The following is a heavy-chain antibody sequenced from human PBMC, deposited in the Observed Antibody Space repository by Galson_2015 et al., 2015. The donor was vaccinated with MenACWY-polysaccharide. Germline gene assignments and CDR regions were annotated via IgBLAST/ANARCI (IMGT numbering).Heavy chain of an antibody. V-gene: IGHV3-23*01. D-gene: IGHD6-19*01. CDR2: ISGSGGST. Sequence: SLRLSCAASGFTFSSYAMSWVRQAPGKGLEWVSAISGSGGSTYYADSVKGRFTISRDNSKNTLYLQMNSLRAEDTAVYYCAMAGYSSGWYNTHFDYWGQGTLVTVSS. CDR1: GFTFSSYA. CDR3: AMAGYSSGWYNTHFDY. J-gene: IGHJ4*02.